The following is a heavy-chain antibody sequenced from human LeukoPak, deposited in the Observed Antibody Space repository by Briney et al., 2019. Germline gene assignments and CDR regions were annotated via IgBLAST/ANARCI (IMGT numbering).Heavy chain of an antibody. D-gene: IGHD3-10*01. Sequence: PSETLSLTCTVSGGSISSGSYYWSWIRQPAGKGLEWIGRIYTSGSTNYNPSLKSRVTISVDTSKNQFSLKLSSVTAADTAVYYCAMTTSKLTYMVRGDEKIDYWGQGTLVTVSS. CDR2: IYTSGST. CDR1: GGSISSGSYY. J-gene: IGHJ4*02. V-gene: IGHV4-61*02. CDR3: AMTTSKLTYMVRGDEKIDY.